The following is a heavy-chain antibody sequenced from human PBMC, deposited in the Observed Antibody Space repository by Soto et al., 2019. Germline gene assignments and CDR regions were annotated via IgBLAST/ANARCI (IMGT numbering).Heavy chain of an antibody. CDR1: AGSISSSSYC. J-gene: IGHJ4*02. CDR3: AGHFWSSSGWAYFDC. V-gene: IGHV4-39*01. CDR2: YNYSGSS. D-gene: IGHD6-19*01. Sequence: TWTLAAGSISSSSYCWGWTRQPPGKGLEWIGSYNYSGSSYYKPSRKSRVTISVATSKNQLSLKLSSVTAAATAAYHCAGHFWSSSGWAYFDCWGQGTLVTVSS.